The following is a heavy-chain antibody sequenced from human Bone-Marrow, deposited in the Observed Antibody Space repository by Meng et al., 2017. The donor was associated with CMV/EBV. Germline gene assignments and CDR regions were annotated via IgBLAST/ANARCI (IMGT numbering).Heavy chain of an antibody. CDR1: GFTFSSYA. Sequence: GGSLLSCAASGFTFSSYAMSWVRQAPGKGLEWVSAISGSGGSTYYADSVKGRFTISRDNSKNTLYLQMNSLRAEDTAVYYCAKPAVYSSSWYSHYYYGMDVWGQGTTVTVSS. D-gene: IGHD6-13*01. CDR3: AKPAVYSSSWYSHYYYGMDV. J-gene: IGHJ6*02. V-gene: IGHV3-23*01. CDR2: ISGSGGST.